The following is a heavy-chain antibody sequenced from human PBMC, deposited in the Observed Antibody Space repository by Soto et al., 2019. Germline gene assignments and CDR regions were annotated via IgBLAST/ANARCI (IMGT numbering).Heavy chain of an antibody. CDR2: IYYSGST. Sequence: SETLSLTCTVSGGSISSYYWSWIRQPPGKGLEWIGYIYYSGSTNYNPSLKSRVTISVDTSKNQFSLKLSSVTAADTAVYYCARHVRYCSSTSCYAGDAFDIWGQGTMVTVPS. CDR3: ARHVRYCSSTSCYAGDAFDI. V-gene: IGHV4-59*08. J-gene: IGHJ3*02. CDR1: GGSISSYY. D-gene: IGHD2-2*01.